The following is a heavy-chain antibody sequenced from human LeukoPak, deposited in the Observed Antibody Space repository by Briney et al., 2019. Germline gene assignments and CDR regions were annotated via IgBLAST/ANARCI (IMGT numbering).Heavy chain of an antibody. CDR3: ARPGSKSDWYFDL. CDR2: ISYDGSNK. D-gene: IGHD3-10*01. CDR1: GFTFSSYG. V-gene: IGHV3-30*03. Sequence: GGSLRLSCAASGFTFSSYGMHWVRQAPGKGLEWVAVISYDGSNKYYADSVKGRFTISRDNSKNTQYLQMNSLRAEDTAVYYCARPGSKSDWYFDLWGRGTLVTVSS. J-gene: IGHJ2*01.